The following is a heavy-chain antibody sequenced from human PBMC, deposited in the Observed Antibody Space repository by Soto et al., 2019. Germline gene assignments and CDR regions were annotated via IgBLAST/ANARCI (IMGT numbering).Heavy chain of an antibody. CDR3: ARQGSGSYYNNAVDY. CDR1: GYSFTSYW. CDR2: IDPSDSYT. D-gene: IGHD3-10*01. V-gene: IGHV5-10-1*01. J-gene: IGHJ4*02. Sequence: EVQLVQSGAEVKKPGESLRISCKGSGYSFTSYWISWVRQMPGKGLEWMGRIDPSDSYTNYSPSFQGHVTISADKSISTAYLQWSSLKASDTAMYYCARQGSGSYYNNAVDYWGQGTLVTVSS.